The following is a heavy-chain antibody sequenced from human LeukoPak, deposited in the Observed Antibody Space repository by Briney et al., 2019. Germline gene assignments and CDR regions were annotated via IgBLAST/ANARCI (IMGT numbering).Heavy chain of an antibody. D-gene: IGHD2-15*01. Sequence: GGSLRLSCAASGFSVGSNHMSWVRQAPGKGLEWVSVIYSGGGTYYADSVKGTFTISRDKSKNMVFLQMNSLRAEDTAVYYCAREIDMANWFDPWGQGTLVTVSP. CDR1: GFSVGSNH. CDR2: IYSGGGT. J-gene: IGHJ5*02. CDR3: AREIDMANWFDP. V-gene: IGHV3-66*01.